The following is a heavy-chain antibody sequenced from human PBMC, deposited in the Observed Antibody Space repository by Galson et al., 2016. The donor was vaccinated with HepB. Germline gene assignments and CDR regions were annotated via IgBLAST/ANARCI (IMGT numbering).Heavy chain of an antibody. V-gene: IGHV4-4*07. D-gene: IGHD2-21*02. CDR2: IRTRGNT. J-gene: IGHJ4*02. CDR3: ARQAVTAHFDY. Sequence: ETLSLTCTVSDGSINTYYWTWIRQSAGKGLEWIGRIRTRGNTNYSPSLESRVTMSLDTSKNQFSLKLRSVTAADTAVYFCARQAVTAHFDYWAQGTLVTVSS. CDR1: DGSINTYY.